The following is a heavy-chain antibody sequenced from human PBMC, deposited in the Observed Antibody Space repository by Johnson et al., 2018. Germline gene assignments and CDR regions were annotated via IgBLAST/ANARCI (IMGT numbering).Heavy chain of an antibody. CDR1: GFTFSDYY. CDR3: ARDRVRYCSGGNCYRDYFDY. CDR2: ISNSGSSI. D-gene: IGHD2-15*01. V-gene: IGHV3-11*01. Sequence: QVQLVQSGGGLVKPRGSLRLSCAASGFTFSDYYMSWIRQAPGKGLEWVSYISNSGSSIYYADSAKGRFTISRDNAKNSLYLQMNTLRAEDTAVYYCARDRVRYCSGGNCYRDYFDYWGQGTLVTVSS. J-gene: IGHJ4*02.